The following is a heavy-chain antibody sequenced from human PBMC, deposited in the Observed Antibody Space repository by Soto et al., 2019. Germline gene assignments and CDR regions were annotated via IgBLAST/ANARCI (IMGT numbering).Heavy chain of an antibody. V-gene: IGHV1-2*02. CDR1: GFHFGGYF. Sequence: XPVKVSCNAAGFHFGGYFLRWGRQAPGQGLEWMGWINPNSGATKDAQKFQGRVTMTWDTSISSAYIELVSLRFDDAAVYYRERAVWGSSQEFDNWGQGTRVTVSS. CDR3: ERAVWGSSQEFDN. CDR2: INPNSGAT. J-gene: IGHJ4*02. D-gene: IGHD3-16*01.